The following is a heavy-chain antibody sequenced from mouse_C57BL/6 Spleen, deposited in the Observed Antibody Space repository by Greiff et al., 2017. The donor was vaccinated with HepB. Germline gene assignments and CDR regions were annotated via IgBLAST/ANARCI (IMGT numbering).Heavy chain of an antibody. V-gene: IGHV1-80*01. J-gene: IGHJ2*01. D-gene: IGHD2-3*01. CDR3: ARSPYDGNIGDYLDD. CDR2: IYPGDGDT. CDR1: GYAFSSYW. Sequence: QVHVKQSGAELVKPGASVKISCKASGYAFSSYWMNWVKQRPGKGLEWIGQIYPGDGDTNYNGKFKGKATLTADKSSSTAYMQLSSLTSEDSAVYFCARSPYDGNIGDYLDDWGKGTTLTVSS.